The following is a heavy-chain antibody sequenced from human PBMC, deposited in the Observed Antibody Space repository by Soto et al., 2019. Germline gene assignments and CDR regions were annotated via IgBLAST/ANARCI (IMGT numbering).Heavy chain of an antibody. CDR3: ARRKKYCSGGSCYATLYDY. J-gene: IGHJ4*02. D-gene: IGHD2-15*01. CDR1: GGSVSNNNW. V-gene: IGHV4-4*02. CDR2: VYHSGTT. Sequence: SETLSLTCAVSGGSVSNNNWWTWVRQPPGMALEWIGDVYHSGTTNYNPSLKTRVTISVDSSKNQFSLKLSSVTAADTAVYYCARRKKYCSGGSCYATLYDYWGQGTLVTVSS.